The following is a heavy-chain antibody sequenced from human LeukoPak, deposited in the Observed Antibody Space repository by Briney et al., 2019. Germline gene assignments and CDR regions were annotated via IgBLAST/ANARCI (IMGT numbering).Heavy chain of an antibody. CDR1: GYTFTSYD. V-gene: IGHV1-8*01. CDR3: TRGGTRVWFDP. Sequence: ASVKVSFKASGYTFTSYDINWVRQATGQGIEWMGWMNPNSGNTGYAQKFHGRVTMTRNTSIRTAYMELSSLRSEDTAVHCCTRGGTRVWFDPWGRGTLVSVSS. D-gene: IGHD1-7*01. CDR2: MNPNSGNT. J-gene: IGHJ5*02.